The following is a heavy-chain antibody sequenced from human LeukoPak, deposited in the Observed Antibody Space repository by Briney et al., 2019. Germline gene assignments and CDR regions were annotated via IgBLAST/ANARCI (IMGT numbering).Heavy chain of an antibody. Sequence: GRSLRLSCAASGFTFDDYAMHWVRQAPGKGLEWVSGISWNSGSIGYADSVKGRFTISRDNAKNSLYLQMNSLRAEDTALYYCAKDSSSWYRSMDVWGQGTTVTVS. D-gene: IGHD6-13*01. J-gene: IGHJ6*02. V-gene: IGHV3-9*01. CDR1: GFTFDDYA. CDR3: AKDSSSWYRSMDV. CDR2: ISWNSGSI.